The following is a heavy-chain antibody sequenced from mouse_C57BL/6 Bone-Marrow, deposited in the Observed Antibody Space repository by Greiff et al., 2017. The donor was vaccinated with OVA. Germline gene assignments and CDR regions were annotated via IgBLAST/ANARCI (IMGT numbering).Heavy chain of an antibody. J-gene: IGHJ4*01. Sequence: VQLQQSGAELARPGASVKLSCKASGYTFTSYGISWVKQRTGQGLEWIGEIYPRSGNTYYNEKFKGKATLTADKSSSTAYMELRSLTSEDSAVSFGARGDRQLRRPDAMAYWGQGTSVTVSS. V-gene: IGHV1-81*01. CDR1: GYTFTSYG. D-gene: IGHD3-2*02. CDR2: IYPRSGNT. CDR3: ARGDRQLRRPDAMAY.